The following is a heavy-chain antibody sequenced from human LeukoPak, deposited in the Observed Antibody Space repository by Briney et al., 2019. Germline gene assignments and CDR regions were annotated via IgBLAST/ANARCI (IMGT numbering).Heavy chain of an antibody. Sequence: GGSLRLSCAASGFTFSSYSMNWVRQPPGKGPEWVSSISSSSSYIYYADSVKGRFTISRDNAKNSLYLQMNSLRAEDTAVYYCARRVIVVVPAAIGPYYGMDVWGKGTTVTVSS. V-gene: IGHV3-21*01. D-gene: IGHD2-2*02. J-gene: IGHJ6*04. CDR2: ISSSSSYI. CDR1: GFTFSSYS. CDR3: ARRVIVVVPAAIGPYYGMDV.